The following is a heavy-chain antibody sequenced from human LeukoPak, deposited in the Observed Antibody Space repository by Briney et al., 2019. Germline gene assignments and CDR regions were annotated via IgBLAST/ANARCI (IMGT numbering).Heavy chain of an antibody. CDR2: ISYDGSNK. V-gene: IGHV3-30*04. D-gene: IGHD2-15*01. Sequence: GRSLRLSCAASGFTFSSYAMHWVRQAPGKGLEWVAVISYDGSNKYYADSVKGRFTISRDNSKNTLYLQMNSLRAEDTAVYYCAREGDIVEVVAATGRDGTYYFDYWGQGTLVTISS. J-gene: IGHJ4*02. CDR3: AREGDIVEVVAATGRDGTYYFDY. CDR1: GFTFSSYA.